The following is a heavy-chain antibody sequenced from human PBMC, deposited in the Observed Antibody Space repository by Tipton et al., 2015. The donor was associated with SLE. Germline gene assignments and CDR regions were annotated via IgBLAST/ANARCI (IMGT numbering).Heavy chain of an antibody. V-gene: IGHV4-59*11. J-gene: IGHJ4*02. D-gene: IGHD6-13*01. Sequence: TLSLTCTVSGGSISSPYWGWIQQPPGEGLEWIGYIYYSGSTNYNPSLKSRVTISVDTSKNQFSLKLSSVTAADTAVYYCASYSSPWYFDYWGQGTLVTVSS. CDR3: ASYSSPWYFDY. CDR1: GGSISSPY. CDR2: IYYSGST.